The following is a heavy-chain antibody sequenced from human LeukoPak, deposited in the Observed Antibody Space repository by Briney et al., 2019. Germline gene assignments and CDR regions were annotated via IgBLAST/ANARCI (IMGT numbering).Heavy chain of an antibody. D-gene: IGHD2-2*01. CDR2: INHSGST. Sequence: SETLSLTCAVYGGSFSGYYWSWIRQPPGKGLEWIGEINHSGSTNYNPSLKSRVTISVDTSKNQFSLKLSSVTAADTAVYYCAGGISSTTVFDPWGQGTLVTVSS. CDR1: GGSFSGYY. V-gene: IGHV4-34*01. J-gene: IGHJ5*02. CDR3: AGGISSTTVFDP.